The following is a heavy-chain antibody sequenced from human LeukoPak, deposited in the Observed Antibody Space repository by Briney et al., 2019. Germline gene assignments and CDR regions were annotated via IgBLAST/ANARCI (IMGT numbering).Heavy chain of an antibody. V-gene: IGHV5-51*01. CDR2: IYPGDSDT. CDR3: ARTMDGSGSYSPNWFDP. J-gene: IGHJ5*02. CDR1: GYIFTSYW. Sequence: GESLQISCKGSGYIFTSYWIGWVRQMPGKGLEWMGIIYPGDSDTRYSPSFQGQVTISADKSISTAYLQWSSLKASDTAMYYCARTMDGSGSYSPNWFDPWGQGTLVTVSS. D-gene: IGHD3-10*01.